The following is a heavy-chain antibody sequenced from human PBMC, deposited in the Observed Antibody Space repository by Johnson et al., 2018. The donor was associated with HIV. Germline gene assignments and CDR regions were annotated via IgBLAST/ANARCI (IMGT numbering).Heavy chain of an antibody. CDR1: GFTFSNYG. CDR3: ARDRRYYDSSGYYHDAFDF. CDR2: ISGGST. D-gene: IGHD3-22*01. V-gene: IGHV3-38*03. Sequence: VQLVESGGGVVQPGRSLRLSCVVSGFTFSNYGMHWVRQAPGKGLEWVSSISGGSTYFADSRKGRFTISRDNSKNTLYLQMNSLRAEDTAVYFCARDRRYYDSSGYYHDAFDFWGPGTLVTVSS. J-gene: IGHJ3*01.